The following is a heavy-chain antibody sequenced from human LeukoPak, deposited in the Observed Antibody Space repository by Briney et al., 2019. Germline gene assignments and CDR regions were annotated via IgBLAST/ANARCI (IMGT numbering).Heavy chain of an antibody. Sequence: PGRSLRLSCAASGFTFSSYGMHWVRQAPGKGLEWVAVISYDGSNNYYADSVKGRFTISRDNAKNSLYLQMNSLRAEDTAVYYCAREGVGYNPFDYWGQGTLVTVSS. J-gene: IGHJ4*02. CDR2: ISYDGSNN. CDR1: GFTFSSYG. CDR3: AREGVGYNPFDY. V-gene: IGHV3-30*03. D-gene: IGHD5-24*01.